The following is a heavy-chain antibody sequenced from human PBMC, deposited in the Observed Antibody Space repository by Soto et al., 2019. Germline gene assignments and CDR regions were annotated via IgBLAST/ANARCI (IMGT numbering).Heavy chain of an antibody. CDR2: IIPIFGTA. CDR3: AREPYYDSSGYYCYYGMDV. V-gene: IGHV1-69*01. Sequence: QVQLVQSGAEVKKPGSSVKVSCKASGGTFSSYAISWVRQAPGQGLEWMGGIIPIFGTANYAQKFQGRVTITADESTSTAYMELSSLRSEDTAVYYCAREPYYDSSGYYCYYGMDVWGQGTTVTVSS. CDR1: GGTFSSYA. J-gene: IGHJ6*02. D-gene: IGHD3-22*01.